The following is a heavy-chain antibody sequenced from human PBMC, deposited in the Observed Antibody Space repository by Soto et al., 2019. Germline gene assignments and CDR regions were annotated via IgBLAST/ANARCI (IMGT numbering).Heavy chain of an antibody. J-gene: IGHJ5*02. CDR3: ARGYIVVVPAASFWFDP. CDR1: GGSISSYY. CDR2: IYYSGST. D-gene: IGHD2-2*01. V-gene: IGHV4-59*01. Sequence: PSETLCLTCTVSGGSISSYYWSWIRQPPGKGLEWIGYIYYSGSTNYNPSLKSRVTISVDTSKNQFSLKLSSVTAADTAVYYCARGYIVVVPAASFWFDPWGQGTLVSVSS.